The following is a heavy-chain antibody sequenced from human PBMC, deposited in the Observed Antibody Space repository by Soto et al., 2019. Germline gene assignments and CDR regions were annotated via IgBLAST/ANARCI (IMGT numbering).Heavy chain of an antibody. D-gene: IGHD3-3*01. CDR3: ARGQRFSDWFDP. CDR2: IYSSGNT. V-gene: IGHV4-4*07. CDR1: VGTISGYY. J-gene: IGHJ5*02. Sequence: SETLSLTCIVSVGTISGYYWTWIRQPAGKGLEWIGRIYSSGNTKYNPSLQSRVTMSLDTSNNQFSLRLTSVTAADTAVYYCARGQRFSDWFDPWGQGTLVTVSS.